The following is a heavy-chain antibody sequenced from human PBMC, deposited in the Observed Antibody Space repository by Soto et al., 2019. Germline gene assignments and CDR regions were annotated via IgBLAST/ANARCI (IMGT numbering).Heavy chain of an antibody. V-gene: IGHV4-59*01. CDR3: ARDPVGVTHFDY. CDR1: GSISTYY. D-gene: IGHD1-26*01. J-gene: IGHJ4*02. CDR2: IYYMGRT. Sequence: SETLSLTCTVGSISTYYWNWIRQPPGKGLEWIGYIYYMGRTNYNPSLKSRVTMSIDTSKNQFSLKLSSVTAADTAVYYCARDPVGVTHFDYWGQEALVTIFS.